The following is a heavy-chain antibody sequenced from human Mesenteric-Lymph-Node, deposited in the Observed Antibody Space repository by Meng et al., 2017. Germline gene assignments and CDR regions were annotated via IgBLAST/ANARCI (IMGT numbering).Heavy chain of an antibody. J-gene: IGHJ5*02. CDR1: GGSISSGDYY. CDR2: FYTRGST. CDR3: ARVRYSSGWYLREDPGLWFDP. Sequence: SQTLSLTCTVSGGSISSGDYYWNWIRQPAGKGLEWIGLFYTRGSTYYHPSLKSRVTISIDTSKNQLSLKLDSVTAADTAVYYCARVRYSSGWYLREDPGLWFDPWGQGTLVTVSS. D-gene: IGHD6-19*01. V-gene: IGHV4-61*02.